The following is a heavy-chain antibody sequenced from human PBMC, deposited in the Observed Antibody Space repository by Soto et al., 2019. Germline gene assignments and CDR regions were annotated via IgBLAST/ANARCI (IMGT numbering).Heavy chain of an antibody. Sequence: QVQLQESGPGLVKPSETLSLTCTVSGPSPPPPPRTWIRQPPGKGLEWIGYIYYTGNSKYNPSLKSRVTLSIDTSKNQFSLTLSSVTAADTAVYFCAGFCSGGRCPDHWGQGTLVTVSS. CDR1: GPSPPPPP. CDR3: AGFCSGGRCPDH. CDR2: IYYTGNS. J-gene: IGHJ4*02. D-gene: IGHD2-15*01. V-gene: IGHV4-59*11.